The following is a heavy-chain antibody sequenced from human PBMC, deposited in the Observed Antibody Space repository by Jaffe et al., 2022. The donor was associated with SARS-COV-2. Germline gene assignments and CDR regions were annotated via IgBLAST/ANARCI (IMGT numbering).Heavy chain of an antibody. V-gene: IGHV3-23*01. CDR1: GFTFSSYA. D-gene: IGHD6-13*01. J-gene: IGHJ2*01. CDR2: ISGSGGST. CDR3: VAAAERYWYFDL. Sequence: EVQLLESGGGLVQPGGSLRLSCAASGFTFSSYAMSWVRQAPGKGLEWVSAISGSGGSTYYADSVKGRFTISRDNSKNTLYLQMNSLRAEDTAVYYCVAAAERYWYFDLWGRGTLVTVSS.